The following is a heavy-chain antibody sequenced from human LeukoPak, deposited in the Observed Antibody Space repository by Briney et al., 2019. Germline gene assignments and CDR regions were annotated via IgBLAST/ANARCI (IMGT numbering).Heavy chain of an antibody. CDR1: GYTFTGYY. Sequence: ASVKVSCKASGYTFTGYYMHWVRQAPGQGLEWMGWINPNSGGTNYAQKFQGRVTMTRDTSISTAYMELSRLRSDDTAVYYCAREGGGYCSGGSCYVWQNWFDPWGQETLVTVSS. D-gene: IGHD2-15*01. J-gene: IGHJ5*02. CDR2: INPNSGGT. V-gene: IGHV1-2*02. CDR3: AREGGGYCSGGSCYVWQNWFDP.